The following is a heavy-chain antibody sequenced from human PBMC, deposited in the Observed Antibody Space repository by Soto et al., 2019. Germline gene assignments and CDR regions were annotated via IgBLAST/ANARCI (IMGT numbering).Heavy chain of an antibody. V-gene: IGHV1-18*01. CDR1: GYTFTSYG. D-gene: IGHD3-10*01. Sequence: ASVKVSCKASGYTFTSYGISWVRQAPGQGLEWMGWISAYNGNTNYAQKLQGRVTMTTDTSTSTAYMELRSLRSDDTAVYYCARDWGSYYYGSGSYSWFDPWGQGTLVTVSS. CDR3: ARDWGSYYYGSGSYSWFDP. CDR2: ISAYNGNT. J-gene: IGHJ5*02.